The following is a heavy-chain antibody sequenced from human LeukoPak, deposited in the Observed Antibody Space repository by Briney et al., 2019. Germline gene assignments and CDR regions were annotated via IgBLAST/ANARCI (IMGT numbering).Heavy chain of an antibody. Sequence: GGSLRLSCAASGFTFSSYGMHWVRQAPGKGLEWVAFIRYDGSNKYYADSVKGRFTISRDNSKNTLYLQMNSLRAEDTAVYYCAKDRMWLVPGGVDYWGQGILVTVSS. CDR1: GFTFSSYG. CDR3: AKDRMWLVPGGVDY. J-gene: IGHJ4*02. V-gene: IGHV3-30*02. D-gene: IGHD6-19*01. CDR2: IRYDGSNK.